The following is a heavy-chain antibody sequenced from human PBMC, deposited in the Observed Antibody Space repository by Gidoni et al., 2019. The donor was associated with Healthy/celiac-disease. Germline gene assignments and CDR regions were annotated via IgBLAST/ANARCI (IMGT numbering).Heavy chain of an antibody. Sequence: QLVQSGDEVKKPGASVKISCKASSYPFTSYGISWVRQAPGQGLEWMGWISAYNGNTNYAQKLQGRVTMTTDTSTSKAYMGRRSLRSDDTAVYYCARAPKREGYQEYFQHWGQGTLVTVSS. CDR3: ARAPKREGYQEYFQH. V-gene: IGHV1-18*01. CDR1: SYPFTSYG. J-gene: IGHJ1*01. CDR2: ISAYNGNT. D-gene: IGHD3-16*02.